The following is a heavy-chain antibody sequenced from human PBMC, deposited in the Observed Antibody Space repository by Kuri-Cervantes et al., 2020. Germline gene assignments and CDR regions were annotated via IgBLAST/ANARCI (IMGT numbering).Heavy chain of an antibody. D-gene: IGHD5/OR15-5a*01. CDR1: GFTFSSYW. CDR3: AISWRGYSVYDENYYGMDV. Sequence: ESLKISCAASGFTFSSYWMSWVRQAPGKGLEWIGEINHSGSTNYNPSLKSRVTISIDMSKNQFSLKLNSVTAADTAMYYCAISWRGYSVYDENYYGMDVWGQGTTVTVSS. J-gene: IGHJ6*02. V-gene: IGHV4-34*08. CDR2: INHSGST.